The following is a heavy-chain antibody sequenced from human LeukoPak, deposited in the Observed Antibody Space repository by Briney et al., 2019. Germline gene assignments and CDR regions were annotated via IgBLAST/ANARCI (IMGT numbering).Heavy chain of an antibody. J-gene: IGHJ3*02. CDR2: ISSGDARM. CDR3: ARPSVYGFDAFDM. CDR1: GFTLNNYA. Sequence: GGSLRLSCAGSGFTLNNYAIDWGRQAPGKGLEWGAYISSGDARMDHAESVKGRFTISRDNDKNSLSLQMNSLRAEDTPVYYCARPSVYGFDAFDMWGQGTMVIVSA. V-gene: IGHV3-48*03. D-gene: IGHD5/OR15-5a*01.